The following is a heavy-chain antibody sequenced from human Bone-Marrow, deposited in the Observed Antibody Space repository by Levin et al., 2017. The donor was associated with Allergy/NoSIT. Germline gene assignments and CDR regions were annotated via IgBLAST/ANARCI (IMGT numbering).Heavy chain of an antibody. J-gene: IGHJ4*02. CDR1: GFTFSSYD. V-gene: IGHV3-13*04. Sequence: GESLKISCAASGFTFSSYDMLWVRQATGRGLEWVSAIGTAADSYYSGSVKGRFTVSRDNAKNSFYLQMNSLRAGDTAVYYCARVALPRYCTSTSCSDSGYYFDYWGQGTLVTVSS. D-gene: IGHD2-2*01. CDR2: IGTAADS. CDR3: ARVALPRYCTSTSCSDSGYYFDY.